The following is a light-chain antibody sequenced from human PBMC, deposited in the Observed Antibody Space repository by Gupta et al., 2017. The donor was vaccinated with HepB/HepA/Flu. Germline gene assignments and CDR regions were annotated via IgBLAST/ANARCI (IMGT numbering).Light chain of an antibody. CDR2: KAS. J-gene: IGKJ1*01. CDR3: QHYETYLWT. V-gene: IGKV1-5*03. CDR1: QSIHSW. Sequence: DIQMTQSPSTLSASVGDRVTITCRASQSIHSWLAWFQQKPGKVPKVLISKASILESGVPSRFSGTGSGTDFTLTISSLQPDDFATYYCQHYETYLWTFGQGTKVEIK.